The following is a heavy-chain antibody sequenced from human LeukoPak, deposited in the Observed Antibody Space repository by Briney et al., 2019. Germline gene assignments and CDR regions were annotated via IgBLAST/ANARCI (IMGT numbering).Heavy chain of an antibody. V-gene: IGHV3-15*01. Sequence: PGGSLRLSCAASGFTFSNAWMSWVRQAPGKGLEWLGRIKSKTDGGTTDYDAPVKGRFTISRDDSKNTLYLQMNSLKTEDTAVYYCAYWSSSSWNYWGQGTLVTVSS. CDR2: IKSKTDGGTT. CDR1: GFTFSNAW. J-gene: IGHJ4*02. D-gene: IGHD6-13*01. CDR3: AYWSSSSWNY.